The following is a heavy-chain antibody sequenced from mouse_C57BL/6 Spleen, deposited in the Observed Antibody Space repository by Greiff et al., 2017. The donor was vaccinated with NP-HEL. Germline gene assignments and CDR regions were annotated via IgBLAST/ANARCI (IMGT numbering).Heavy chain of an antibody. CDR3: ARLSYYYGSNDYFDY. J-gene: IGHJ2*01. V-gene: IGHV5-17*01. CDR1: GFTFSDYG. CDR2: ISSGSSTI. Sequence: EVKLVESGGGLVKPGGSLKLSCAASGFTFSDYGMHWVRQAPEKGLEWVAYISSGSSTIYYADTVKGRFTISRDNATNTLFRQMTSLRSEDTAMYYCARLSYYYGSNDYFDYWGQGTTLTVSS. D-gene: IGHD1-1*01.